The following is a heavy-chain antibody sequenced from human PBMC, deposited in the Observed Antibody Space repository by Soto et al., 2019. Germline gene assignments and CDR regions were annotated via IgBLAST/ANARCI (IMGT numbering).Heavy chain of an antibody. D-gene: IGHD2-15*01. V-gene: IGHV3-74*01. Sequence: PGGSLRLSCVASGFTFSNYWMHWVRQAPGKGLEWVSRISSDGSSTTYADSVKGRFTISRDNAENSLHLQMNSLRAEDTAVYYCARGRYCSANSCYSWFDYWGQGTLVTSPQ. CDR2: ISSDGSST. CDR1: GFTFSNYW. CDR3: ARGRYCSANSCYSWFDY. J-gene: IGHJ4*02.